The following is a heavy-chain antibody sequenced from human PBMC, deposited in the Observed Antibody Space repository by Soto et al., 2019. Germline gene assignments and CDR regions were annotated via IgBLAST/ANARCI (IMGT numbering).Heavy chain of an antibody. J-gene: IGHJ6*02. V-gene: IGHV1-69*13. D-gene: IGHD3-10*01. CDR2: IIPIFGTA. CDR3: AAPGRVRGVIITDPGVYGMDV. CDR1: GGTFSSYA. Sequence: ASVKVSCKASGGTFSSYAISWVRQAPGQGLEWMGGIIPIFGTANYAQKFQGRVTITADESTSTAYMELSSLRSEDTAVYYCAAPGRVRGVIITDPGVYGMDVWGQGTTVTVSS.